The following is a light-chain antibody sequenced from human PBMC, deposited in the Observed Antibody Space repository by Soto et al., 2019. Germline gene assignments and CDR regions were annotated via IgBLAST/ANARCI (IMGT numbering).Light chain of an antibody. CDR2: DAS. V-gene: IGKV3D-20*01. Sequence: EIVLTQSPATLSLSPGERATLSCGASQIVSIIYLAWYQQRPGLAPRLLIYDASSRATGIPDRFSGSGSGTDFTLTISRLEPEDFAVYYCHQYGSSPWTFGQGTKVDIK. CDR1: QIVSIIY. CDR3: HQYGSSPWT. J-gene: IGKJ1*01.